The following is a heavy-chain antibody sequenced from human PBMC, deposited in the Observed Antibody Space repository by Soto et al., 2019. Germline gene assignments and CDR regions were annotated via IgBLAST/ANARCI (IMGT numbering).Heavy chain of an antibody. CDR2: IYYRSKWYN. Sequence: QSQTLSLTCAISGDSVSSNSAAWNWIRQSPSRGLEWLGRIYYRSKWYNDYAVSVKSRITINPDTSKNQFSLQLNSVTPEDTAVYYCARDGYPGFSSSPDSFDYWGQGTLVTVSS. V-gene: IGHV6-1*01. D-gene: IGHD6-6*01. J-gene: IGHJ4*02. CDR3: ARDGYPGFSSSPDSFDY. CDR1: GDSVSSNSAA.